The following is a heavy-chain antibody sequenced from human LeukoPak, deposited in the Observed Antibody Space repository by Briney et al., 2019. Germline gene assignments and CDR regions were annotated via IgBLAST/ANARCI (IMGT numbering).Heavy chain of an antibody. Sequence: PGGSLRLSCAVSGCTFSIYSMNWVRQAPGKGLEWLSYISSSSHTIYYADSVKGRFTISRDNAKNSLYLQMNGLRDEDTAVYYCARDPDSSGYFDYWGQGTLVTVSS. CDR3: ARDPDSSGYFDY. CDR2: ISSSSHTI. D-gene: IGHD3-22*01. CDR1: GCTFSIYS. V-gene: IGHV3-48*02. J-gene: IGHJ4*02.